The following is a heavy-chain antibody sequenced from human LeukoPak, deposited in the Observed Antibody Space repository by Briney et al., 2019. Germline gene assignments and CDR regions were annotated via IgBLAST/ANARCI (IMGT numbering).Heavy chain of an antibody. D-gene: IGHD3-22*01. CDR1: GFIFSGYA. CDR3: ARVGASMIDAFDI. Sequence: KTGGSLRLSCAASGFIFSGYAMSWVRQAPGKGLEWVSSISSSSSYIYYADSVKGRFTISRDNAKNSLYLQMNSLRAEDTAVYYCARVGASMIDAFDIWGQGTMVTVSS. J-gene: IGHJ3*02. CDR2: ISSSSSYI. V-gene: IGHV3-21*01.